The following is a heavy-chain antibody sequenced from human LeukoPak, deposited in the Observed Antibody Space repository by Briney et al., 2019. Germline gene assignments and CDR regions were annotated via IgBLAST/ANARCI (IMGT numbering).Heavy chain of an antibody. CDR1: GGSISSYY. CDR2: IYYSGST. CDR3: ARAFNLLSGYSYGYNWFDP. V-gene: IGHV4-59*12. Sequence: SETLSLTCTVSGGSISSYYWSWIRQPPGKGLEWIGYIYYSGSTNYNPSLKSRVTISVDTSKNQFSLKLSSVTAADTAVYYCARAFNLLSGYSYGYNWFDPWGQGTLVTVSS. D-gene: IGHD5-18*01. J-gene: IGHJ5*02.